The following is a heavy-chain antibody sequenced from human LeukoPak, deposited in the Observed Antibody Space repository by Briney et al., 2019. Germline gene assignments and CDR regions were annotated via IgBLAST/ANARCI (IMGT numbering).Heavy chain of an antibody. Sequence: GRSLRLSCAASGFTFSSYGMHWVRQAPGKGRGWVAVIWYDGSNKYYADSVKGRFTISRDNSKNTLYLQMNSLRAEDTAVYYCARARDRGVINSFFDYWGQGTLVTVSS. V-gene: IGHV3-33*01. CDR3: ARARDRGVINSFFDY. D-gene: IGHD3-10*01. CDR1: GFTFSSYG. J-gene: IGHJ4*02. CDR2: IWYDGSNK.